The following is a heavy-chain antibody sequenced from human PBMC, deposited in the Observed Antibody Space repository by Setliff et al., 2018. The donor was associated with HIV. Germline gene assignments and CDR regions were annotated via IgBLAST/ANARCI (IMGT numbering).Heavy chain of an antibody. CDR1: GFSFSAFW. V-gene: IGHV3-7*03. D-gene: IGHD3-10*01. Sequence: GGSLRLSCAASGFSFSAFWMSWARQAPGKGLEWVANINEDGNEKYYEGSVKGRFTISRDNAKNSLFLQMNSLRADDTAVYYCARGRLLWSGSYYYYYMDVWGKGTTVTVSS. J-gene: IGHJ6*03. CDR3: ARGRLLWSGSYYYYYMDV. CDR2: INEDGNEK.